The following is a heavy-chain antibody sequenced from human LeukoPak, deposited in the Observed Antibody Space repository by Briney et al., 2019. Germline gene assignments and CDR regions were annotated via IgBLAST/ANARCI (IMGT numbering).Heavy chain of an antibody. D-gene: IGHD3-22*01. CDR3: ARSDSSGRNWFDP. CDR1: GGSITNYY. J-gene: IGHJ5*02. Sequence: SETLSLTCTVSGGSITNYYWSWIRQPPGKGLEWIGFSYYNGNTNYNPSLKSRVTISVDTSKNQFSLKLSSVTAADTDVYYCARSDSSGRNWFDPWGQGTLVTVSS. CDR2: SYYNGNT. V-gene: IGHV4-59*12.